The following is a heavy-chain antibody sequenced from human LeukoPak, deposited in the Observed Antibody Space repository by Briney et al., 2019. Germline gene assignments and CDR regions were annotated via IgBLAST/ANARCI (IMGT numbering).Heavy chain of an antibody. V-gene: IGHV4-59*01. J-gene: IGHJ4*02. CDR1: GGSISRYY. CDR3: AREGYDSGSYLDY. D-gene: IGHD3-10*01. CDR2: IYYSGST. Sequence: PSETLSLTCTVSGGSISRYYWSWIRQPPGKGLEWIGYIYYSGSTNYNPSPKSRVTMSIDTSKSQFSLKLDSVTAADTTVYSCAREGYDSGSYLDYWGQGTLVTVSS.